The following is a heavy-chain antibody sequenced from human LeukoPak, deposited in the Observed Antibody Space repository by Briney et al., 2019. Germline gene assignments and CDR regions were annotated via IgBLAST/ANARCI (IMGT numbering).Heavy chain of an antibody. J-gene: IGHJ4*02. V-gene: IGHV6-1*01. Sequence: SQTLSLTCAISGDSVSSNSAAWSWIRQSPSRGLEWLGRTYYMSKWISDYAVFVKSRITINPDTSKNQFSLQLNSVTPEDAAVYCCARWGHALHYFDYWGQGTLVTVSS. CDR3: ARWGHALHYFDY. CDR2: TYYMSKWIS. CDR1: GDSVSSNSAA. D-gene: IGHD3-16*01.